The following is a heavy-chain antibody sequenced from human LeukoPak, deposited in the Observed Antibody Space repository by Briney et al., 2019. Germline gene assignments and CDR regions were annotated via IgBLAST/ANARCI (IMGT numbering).Heavy chain of an antibody. CDR1: GGTFSSYA. CDR3: ARVMLGCSSTSCPYFDY. CDR2: IFPIFGTA. J-gene: IGHJ4*02. Sequence: SVKVSCKASGGTFSSYAISWVRQAPGQGREWMGGIFPIFGTANYAQKFQGRVTITADESTSTAYMELSSLRSEDTAVYYCARVMLGCSSTSCPYFDYWGQGTLVTVSS. D-gene: IGHD2-2*01. V-gene: IGHV1-69*01.